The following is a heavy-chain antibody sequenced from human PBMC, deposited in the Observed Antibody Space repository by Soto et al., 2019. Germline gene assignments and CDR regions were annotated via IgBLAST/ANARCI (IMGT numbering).Heavy chain of an antibody. CDR3: AKDAFGDVVVVAAISFFDY. CDR2: ISYDGSNK. V-gene: IGHV3-30*18. J-gene: IGHJ4*02. CDR1: GFTFSSYG. D-gene: IGHD2-15*01. Sequence: PGGSLRLSCAASGFTFSSYGMHRVRQAPGKGLEWVAVISYDGSNKYYADSVKGRFTISRDNSKNTLYLQMNSLRAEDTAVYYCAKDAFGDVVVVAAISFFDYWGQGTLVTVSS.